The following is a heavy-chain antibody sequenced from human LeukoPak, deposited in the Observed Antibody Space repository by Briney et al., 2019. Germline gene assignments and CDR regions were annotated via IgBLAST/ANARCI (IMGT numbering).Heavy chain of an antibody. CDR1: GFTFSSYA. CDR2: IGGSGGST. D-gene: IGHD2-21*02. J-gene: IGHJ3*02. CDR3: ATLYCGGDCYPNDAFDI. Sequence: GGSLRLSCAASGFTFSSYAMSWVRQAPGKGLEWVSAIGGSGGSTYYADSVKGRFTISRDDSKNTLYLQMNSLRAEDTAVYYCATLYCGGDCYPNDAFDIWGQGTMVTVSS. V-gene: IGHV3-23*01.